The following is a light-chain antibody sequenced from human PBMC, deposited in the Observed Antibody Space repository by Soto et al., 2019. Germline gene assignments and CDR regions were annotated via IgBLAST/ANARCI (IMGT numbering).Light chain of an antibody. CDR1: TCNIGATYD. J-gene: IGLJ1*01. CDR3: QAYDSNLSGSYV. CDR2: GNS. Sequence: QSVLTQPPSVSGAPGQRVTISCPGSTCNIGATYDVQWYQQLPGTAPKLLIYGNSNRPSGVPDRFSGSKSGTSASLAITGLQAEDEADYYCQAYDSNLSGSYVFGTGTKVTV. V-gene: IGLV1-40*01.